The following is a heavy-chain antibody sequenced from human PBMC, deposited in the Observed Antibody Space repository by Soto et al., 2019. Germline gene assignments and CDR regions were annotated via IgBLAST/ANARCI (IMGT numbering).Heavy chain of an antibody. J-gene: IGHJ4*02. V-gene: IGHV1-69*12. CDR2: INPIFGTA. Sequence: QVQLVQSGAEVKKPGSSVKVSCKASGGTFSSYAISWVRQAPGQGLEWMGGINPIFGTANYAQKFQGRVTITADESTSTAYRALSSLRSEDTAVYYCARPRYDSSGYLFDFWGQGTLVTVSS. CDR3: ARPRYDSSGYLFDF. D-gene: IGHD3-22*01. CDR1: GGTFSSYA.